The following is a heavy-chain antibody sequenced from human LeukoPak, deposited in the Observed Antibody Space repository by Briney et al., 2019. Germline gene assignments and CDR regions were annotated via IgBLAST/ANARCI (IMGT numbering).Heavy chain of an antibody. Sequence: GGSLRLSCAASGFTVSSNYMSWVRQAPGKGLERVSVIYSGGSTYYADSVKGRFTISRDNSKNTLYLQMNSLRAEDTAVYYCAREHALRWSRFDYWGQGTLVTVSS. CDR2: IYSGGST. J-gene: IGHJ4*02. CDR1: GFTVSSNY. V-gene: IGHV3-66*02. D-gene: IGHD4-23*01. CDR3: AREHALRWSRFDY.